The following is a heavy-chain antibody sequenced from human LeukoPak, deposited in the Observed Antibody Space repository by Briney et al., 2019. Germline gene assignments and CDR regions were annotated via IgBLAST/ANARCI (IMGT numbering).Heavy chain of an antibody. CDR3: VREVTRVVSREPPP. Sequence: GGSLRLSCAASGFTFSNYWMSWVRQAPGKGLEWVANINQDGSDKYYVDSVKGRFTISRDNAKNSLYLQMNSLRAEDTAVYYCVREVTRVVSREPPPRGQGNPVPVSS. D-gene: IGHD1-14*01. V-gene: IGHV3-7*01. CDR2: INQDGSDK. CDR1: GFTFSNYW. J-gene: IGHJ4*02.